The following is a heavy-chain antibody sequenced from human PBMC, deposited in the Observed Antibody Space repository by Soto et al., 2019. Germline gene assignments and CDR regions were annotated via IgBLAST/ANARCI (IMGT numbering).Heavy chain of an antibody. D-gene: IGHD3-10*01. V-gene: IGHV3-30*03. Sequence: PGGSLRLSCAASGFTFSSYGMHWVRQAPGKGLEWVAVISYDGSNKYYADSVKGRFTISRDNSKNTLYLQMNSLRAEDTAVYYCARGRSGSYYSRVYYFDYWGQGTLVTVSS. CDR2: ISYDGSNK. CDR3: ARGRSGSYYSRVYYFDY. CDR1: GFTFSSYG. J-gene: IGHJ4*02.